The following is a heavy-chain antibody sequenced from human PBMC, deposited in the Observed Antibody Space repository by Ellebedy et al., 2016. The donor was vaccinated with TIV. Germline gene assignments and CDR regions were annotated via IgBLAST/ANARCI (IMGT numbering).Heavy chain of an antibody. Sequence: SETLSLXCTVSGGSISSSSYYWGWIRQPPGKGLEWIGSIYYSGSTYYNPSLKSRVTISVDTSKNQFSLKLSSVTAADTAVYYCARLPLTDDSSGYYPDYWGQGTLVTVSS. D-gene: IGHD3-22*01. V-gene: IGHV4-39*01. CDR1: GGSISSSSYY. J-gene: IGHJ4*02. CDR3: ARLPLTDDSSGYYPDY. CDR2: IYYSGST.